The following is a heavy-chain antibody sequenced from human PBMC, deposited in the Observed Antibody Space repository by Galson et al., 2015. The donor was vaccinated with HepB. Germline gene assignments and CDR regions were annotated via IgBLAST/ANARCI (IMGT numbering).Heavy chain of an antibody. CDR3: ARGDLRVTAPEDAFDI. CDR1: GGTFSSYA. V-gene: IGHV1-69*13. J-gene: IGHJ3*02. Sequence: SVKVSCKASGGTFSSYAISWVRQAPGQGLEWMGGIIPIFGTANYAQKFQGRVTITADESTSTAYMELSSLRSENTAVYYCARGDLRVTAPEDAFDIWGQGTMVTVSS. D-gene: IGHD2-21*02. CDR2: IIPIFGTA.